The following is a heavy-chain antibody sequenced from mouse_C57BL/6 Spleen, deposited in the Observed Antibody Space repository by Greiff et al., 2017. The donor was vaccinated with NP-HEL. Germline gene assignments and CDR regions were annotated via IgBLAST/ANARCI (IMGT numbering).Heavy chain of an antibody. Sequence: EVKLMESGGGLVKPGGSLKLSCAASGFTFSSYTMSWVRQTPEKRLEWVATISGGGGNTCYPDSVKGRFTISRDNAKNTLYLQMSSLRSEDTALYYCAREGSGPFAYWGQGTLVTVSA. CDR1: GFTFSSYT. V-gene: IGHV5-9*01. CDR2: ISGGGGNT. J-gene: IGHJ3*01. CDR3: AREGSGPFAY.